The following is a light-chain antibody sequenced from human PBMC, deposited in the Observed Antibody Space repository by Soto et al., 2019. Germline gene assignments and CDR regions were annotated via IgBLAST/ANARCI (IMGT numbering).Light chain of an antibody. CDR2: KVS. J-gene: IGKJ3*01. CDR3: MQGTHWPPT. CDR1: QSLIYRDGNTY. V-gene: IGKV2-30*01. Sequence: VLLTQSPLTLPVTLGQPTFIACSSTQSLIYRDGNTYLTWFQQTPGQSPRRLIYKVSNRDSGVPDRFSGSGSGTDFTLTISRVEAEDVGVYYCMQGTHWPPTFGHGTKVDIK.